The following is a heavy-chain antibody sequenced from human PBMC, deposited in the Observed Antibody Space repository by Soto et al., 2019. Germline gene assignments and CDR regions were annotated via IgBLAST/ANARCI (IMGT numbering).Heavy chain of an antibody. CDR3: VGDRLESSTYGIDV. J-gene: IGHJ6*02. Sequence: QVQLQESGPGLVKPSETLSLTCSVSGDSILGYYWRWIRQQAGKGLEWIGRVYNSGNINYHPSLKNRVTMSVDMSMNQFSLILSSVTAADAAVYYCVGDRLESSTYGIDVWGRGTTVNVSS. D-gene: IGHD3-16*02. CDR1: GDSILGYY. V-gene: IGHV4-4*07. CDR2: VYNSGNI.